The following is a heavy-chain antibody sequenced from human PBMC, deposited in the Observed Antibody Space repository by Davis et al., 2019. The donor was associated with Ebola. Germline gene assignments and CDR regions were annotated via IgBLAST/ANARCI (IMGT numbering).Heavy chain of an antibody. CDR3: ARLVIFRNYFDY. D-gene: IGHD3-9*01. CDR2: IRYDGSNK. CDR1: GFTFSSYG. V-gene: IGHV3-30*02. Sequence: PGGSLRLSCAASGFTFSSYGMHWVRQAPGKGLEWVAFIRYDGSNKYYADSVKGRFTISRDNSKNTLYLQMNSLRAEDTAVYYCARLVIFRNYFDYWGQGTLVTVSS. J-gene: IGHJ4*02.